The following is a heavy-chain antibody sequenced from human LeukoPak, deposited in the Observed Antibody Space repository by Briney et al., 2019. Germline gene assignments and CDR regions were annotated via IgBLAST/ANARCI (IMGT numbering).Heavy chain of an antibody. CDR3: ARGPSITMIVVDKYYYYGMGV. Sequence: SQTLSLTCAVSGGSISSGGYSWSWIRQPPGKGLEWIGYIYHSGSTYYNPSLKSRVTISVDRSKNQFSLKLSSVTAADTAVYYCARGPSITMIVVDKYYYYGMGVWGQGTTVTVSS. J-gene: IGHJ6*02. CDR2: IYHSGST. CDR1: GGSISSGGYS. D-gene: IGHD3-22*01. V-gene: IGHV4-30-2*01.